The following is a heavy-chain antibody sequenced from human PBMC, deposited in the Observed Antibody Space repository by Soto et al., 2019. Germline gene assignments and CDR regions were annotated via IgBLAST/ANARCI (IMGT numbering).Heavy chain of an antibody. D-gene: IGHD2-8*01. CDR3: ARRRQCCTSKNCLAHYYSALDV. CDR2: IYPGDSDT. V-gene: IGHV5-51*01. J-gene: IGHJ6*02. Sequence: EMQLVQSGTAVKKPGESLKISCKATGYSFTNYWIGWVRQMPGKGLEWMGTIYPGDSDTRYGPAFEGQVTISADNSITTAYLEWSSLKASDTALYFCARRRQCCTSKNCLAHYYSALDVWGQGTTVIVPS. CDR1: GYSFTNYW.